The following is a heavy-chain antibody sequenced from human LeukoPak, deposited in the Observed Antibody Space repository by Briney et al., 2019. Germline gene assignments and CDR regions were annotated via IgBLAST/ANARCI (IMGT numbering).Heavy chain of an antibody. CDR2: IYSGGST. CDR1: GFTVSSNY. CDR3: ARNGYSSSWPFDY. J-gene: IGHJ4*02. Sequence: GGSLRLSCAASGFTVSSNYMSWVHQAPGKELEWVSVIYSGGSTYYADSVKGRFTISRDNSKNTLYLQMNSLRAEDTAVYYCARNGYSSSWPFDYWGQGTLVTVSS. V-gene: IGHV3-53*01. D-gene: IGHD6-13*01.